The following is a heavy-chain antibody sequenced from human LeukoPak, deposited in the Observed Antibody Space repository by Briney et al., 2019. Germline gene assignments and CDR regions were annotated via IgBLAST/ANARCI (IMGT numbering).Heavy chain of an antibody. V-gene: IGHV3-48*01. CDR2: ISSSGSTI. D-gene: IGHD3-10*01. CDR1: GFTFNNYW. Sequence: GGSLRLSCVASGFTFNNYWMSWVRQAPGKGLEWVSYISSSGSTIYYADSVKGRFTISRDNAKNSLYLQMNSLRAEDTAVYYCARDWFTTSGYWGQGTLVTVSS. CDR3: ARDWFTTSGY. J-gene: IGHJ4*02.